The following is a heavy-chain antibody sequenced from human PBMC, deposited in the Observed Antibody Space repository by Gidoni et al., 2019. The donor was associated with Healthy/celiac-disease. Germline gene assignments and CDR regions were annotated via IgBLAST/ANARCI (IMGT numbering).Heavy chain of an antibody. CDR3: ATRYYYDSSGYYYKDACDI. D-gene: IGHD3-22*01. J-gene: IGHJ3*02. V-gene: IGHV1-24*01. Sequence: QVQLVQSGAEVKKPGASVQVSCKVSGYTLPALSMHWVRQAAGKGLEWMGGFDPEDGETIYAQKFQGRVTMTEDTSTDTAYMELSSLRSEDTAVYYCATRYYYDSSGYYYKDACDIWGQGTMVTVSS. CDR1: GYTLPALS. CDR2: FDPEDGET.